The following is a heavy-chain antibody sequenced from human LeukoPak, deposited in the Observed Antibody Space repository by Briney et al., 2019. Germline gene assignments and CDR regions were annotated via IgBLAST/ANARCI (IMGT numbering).Heavy chain of an antibody. Sequence: SSETLSLTCTVSGGSISSYYWSWIRQPPGKGLEWIGRIYTSGSTNYNPSLKSRVTISVDTSKNQFSLKLSSVTAADTAVYYCARRPRPYYFDYWGQGTLVTVSS. V-gene: IGHV4-4*07. CDR3: ARRPRPYYFDY. CDR2: IYTSGST. J-gene: IGHJ4*02. CDR1: GGSISSYY.